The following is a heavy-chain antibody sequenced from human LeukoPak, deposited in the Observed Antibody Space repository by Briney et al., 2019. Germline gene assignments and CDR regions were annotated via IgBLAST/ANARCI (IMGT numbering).Heavy chain of an antibody. CDR3: AKGASPDYYGSGRFDF. CDR2: SSGSGGST. D-gene: IGHD3-10*01. Sequence: HAGGSLRLSCAASGFTFSNYVMSWGRQAPEKGLQWVSSSSGSGGSTYYADSVKGRFTISRDSSKKTVYLQMNSLRDEDTAVYFCAKGASPDYYGSGRFDFWGQGILVTVSS. CDR1: GFTFSNYV. J-gene: IGHJ5*01. V-gene: IGHV3-23*01.